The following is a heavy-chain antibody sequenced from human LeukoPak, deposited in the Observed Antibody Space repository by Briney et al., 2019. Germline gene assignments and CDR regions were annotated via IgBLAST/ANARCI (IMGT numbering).Heavy chain of an antibody. V-gene: IGHV4-59*01. D-gene: IGHD3-16*01. J-gene: IGHJ4*02. CDR3: ARDLSSDGGYFDH. CDR2: IYYNGNT. Sequence: PSETLSHTCTVSGGSMSLYFWNWIRQPPGKGLEYIGYIYYNGNTNYNPSLQSRVTMSVDTSKNQYSLKLTSVTAADTAVYYCARDLSSDGGYFDHWGQGTLVTVSS. CDR1: GGSMSLYF.